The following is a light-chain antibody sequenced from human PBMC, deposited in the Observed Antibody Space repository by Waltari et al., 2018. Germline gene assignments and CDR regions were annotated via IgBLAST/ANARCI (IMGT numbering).Light chain of an antibody. CDR3: QQYNDFSNT. Sequence: DTQMTQSPSTLYASVGDRVTITCRASQSINMWLAWYQQKPGKAPKLLIYKASNLESGVPGRFSGSGSGTEFTRTISSLQPDDFATYYCQQYNDFSNTFGPGTKLEI. J-gene: IGKJ2*01. CDR1: QSINMW. V-gene: IGKV1-5*03. CDR2: KAS.